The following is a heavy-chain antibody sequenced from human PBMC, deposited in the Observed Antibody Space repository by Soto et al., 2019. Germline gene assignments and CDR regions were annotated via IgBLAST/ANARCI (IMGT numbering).Heavy chain of an antibody. V-gene: IGHV3-74*01. Sequence: GGSLRLSCAASGFTFSSYWMHWVRQAPGKGLVWVSRINSDGSSTSYADSVKGRFTISRDNAKNTLYLQMNSLKTEDTAVYYSTTERGAGNGFWGKGTRVTVSP. D-gene: IGHD1-26*01. CDR3: TTERGAGNGF. CDR2: INSDGSST. CDR1: GFTFSSYW. J-gene: IGHJ6*04.